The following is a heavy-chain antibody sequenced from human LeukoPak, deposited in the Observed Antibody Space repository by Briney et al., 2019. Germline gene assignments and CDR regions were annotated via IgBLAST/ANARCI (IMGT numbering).Heavy chain of an antibody. J-gene: IGHJ4*02. CDR2: ISFDGTNK. Sequence: GRSVRLSCAASGFAFSNYGMHWARQAPGQGLEWVAVISFDGTNKYYADSLKGRFNISRDNSQYTVYLQMNSLRPEDTAVYYCARDGGRATIVRGIIIMSVGDFWGQGALVTVST. CDR3: ARDGGRATIVRGIIIMSVGDF. V-gene: IGHV3-30*03. D-gene: IGHD3-10*01. CDR1: GFAFSNYG.